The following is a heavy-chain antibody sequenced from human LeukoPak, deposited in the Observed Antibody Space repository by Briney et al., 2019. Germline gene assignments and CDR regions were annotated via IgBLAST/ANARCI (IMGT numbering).Heavy chain of an antibody. D-gene: IGHD2-15*01. CDR1: GFSLSTSGVG. CDR2: ISWNDDK. J-gene: IGHJ4*02. V-gene: IGHV2-5*01. Sequence: SGPTLVKPTQTLTLTCTFSGFSLSTSGVGVGWIRQPPGKALEWLALISWNDDKRYSPSLKRRLPITKDTSKNQEVLAMTNMDPVDTATYYCAHRRKEDIVGGYYFDYWGQGTLVTVSS. CDR3: AHRRKEDIVGGYYFDY.